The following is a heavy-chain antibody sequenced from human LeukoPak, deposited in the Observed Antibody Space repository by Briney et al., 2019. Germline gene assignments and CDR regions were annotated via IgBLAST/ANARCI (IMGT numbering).Heavy chain of an antibody. J-gene: IGHJ5*02. V-gene: IGHV4-30-2*01. D-gene: IGHD3-10*02. Sequence: PSGTLSLTCAVSGGSISSGGYSWSWIRQPPGKGLEWIGYIYHSGSTYYNPSLKSRVTISVDRSKNQFSLKLSSVIAADTAVYYCARGMFGESRYRNWFDPWGQGTLVTVSS. CDR2: IYHSGST. CDR3: ARGMFGESRYRNWFDP. CDR1: GGSISSGGYS.